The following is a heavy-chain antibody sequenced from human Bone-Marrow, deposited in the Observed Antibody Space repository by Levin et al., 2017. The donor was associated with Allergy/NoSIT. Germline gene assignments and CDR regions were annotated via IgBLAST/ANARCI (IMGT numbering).Heavy chain of an antibody. CDR2: IYYSGNT. CDR3: TRGEYQLLGDAFDI. V-gene: IGHV4-59*01. J-gene: IGHJ3*02. D-gene: IGHD2-2*01. Sequence: PSETLSLTCTVSGVSGGSISGYYWTWIRQPPGKGLEWIGYIYYSGNTHYNASLKSRVSMSIDTSKNEFSLNLRSVTAADTAVYYCTRGEYQLLGDAFDIWGQGKMVTVSS. CDR1: GGSISGYY.